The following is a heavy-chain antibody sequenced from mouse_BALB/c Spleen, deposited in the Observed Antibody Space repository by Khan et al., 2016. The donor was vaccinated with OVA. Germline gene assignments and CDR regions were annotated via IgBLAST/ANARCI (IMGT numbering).Heavy chain of an antibody. CDR2: ISPSSSYT. Sequence: QVQLQQSGAELARPGASVKMSCKASGYTFTSYTMHWVKQRPGQGLEWIGYISPSSSYTNYNQKFKDKATLTADKSSSTAYMQLSSLTSEDSAVYYGAREGAYYRSDGWFAYWGQGTLVTVSA. J-gene: IGHJ3*01. CDR3: AREGAYYRSDGWFAY. V-gene: IGHV1-4*01. D-gene: IGHD2-14*01. CDR1: GYTFTSYT.